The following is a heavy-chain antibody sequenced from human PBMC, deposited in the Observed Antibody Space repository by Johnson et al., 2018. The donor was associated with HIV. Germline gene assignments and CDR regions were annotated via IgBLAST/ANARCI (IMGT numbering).Heavy chain of an antibody. CDR2: IRYDGSTI. Sequence: QMLLVESGGGVVQPGGSLRLSCVASGFTFSSSGMHWVRQAPGKGLEWVAFIRYDGSTIYYAESVTGRFTISRDNAKNSLYLQMNSLRAEDTAVYYCARDRTSQRWELLPDDAFDIWGQGTMVTVSS. CDR3: ARDRTSQRWELLPDDAFDI. V-gene: IGHV3-30*02. D-gene: IGHD1-26*01. CDR1: GFTFSSSG. J-gene: IGHJ3*02.